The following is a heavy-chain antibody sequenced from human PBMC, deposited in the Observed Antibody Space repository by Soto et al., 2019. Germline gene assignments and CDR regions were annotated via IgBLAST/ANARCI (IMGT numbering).Heavy chain of an antibody. Sequence: QGQLVESGGGVVQPGRSLRLSCAASGFNFITYAMHWVRQAPGKGLEWLAIISNDGDNTYYADSVKGRFTISRSSSQNTGYLQMNSLRPDDTAVYYCARGGGADGMDVWGQGTTVTV. D-gene: IGHD1-26*01. CDR2: ISNDGDNT. V-gene: IGHV3-30-3*01. J-gene: IGHJ6*02. CDR1: GFNFITYA. CDR3: ARGGGADGMDV.